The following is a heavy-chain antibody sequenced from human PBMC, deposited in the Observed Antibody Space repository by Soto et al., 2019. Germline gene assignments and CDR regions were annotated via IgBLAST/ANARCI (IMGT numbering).Heavy chain of an antibody. CDR2: MNPNSGNT. CDR3: ARGLLRGYCISTSCYGVWFDP. Sequence: GASGKVSCRASGYTFTSYGINWVRQATGQGLERLGWMNPNSGNTGYAQKFQGRVTMTRNTSISTAYMELSSLRSEDTAVYYCARGLLRGYCISTSCYGVWFDPWGQGTLVTVSS. J-gene: IGHJ5*02. V-gene: IGHV1-8*01. CDR1: GYTFTSYG. D-gene: IGHD2-2*01.